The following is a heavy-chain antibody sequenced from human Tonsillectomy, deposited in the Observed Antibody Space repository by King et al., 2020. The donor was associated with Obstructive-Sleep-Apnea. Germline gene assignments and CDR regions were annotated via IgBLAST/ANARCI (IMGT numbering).Heavy chain of an antibody. J-gene: IGHJ6*02. Sequence: VQLVESGGVVVQPGGSLRLSCAASGFTFDDYTMHWVRQSPGKGLEWVSFISCDGGSTYYSDSVKGRFTISRDNSKNSPYLQMNSLRTEDTALYYCAKDILTNYYGMDVWGQGTTVTVSS. D-gene: IGHD4/OR15-4a*01. CDR1: GFTFDDYT. CDR2: ISCDGGST. CDR3: AKDILTNYYGMDV. V-gene: IGHV3-43*01.